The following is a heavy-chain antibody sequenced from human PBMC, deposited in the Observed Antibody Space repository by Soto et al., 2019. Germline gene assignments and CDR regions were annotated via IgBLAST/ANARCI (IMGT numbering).Heavy chain of an antibody. CDR1: GFTFSSYG. V-gene: IGHV3-30*18. D-gene: IGHD6-19*01. CDR2: ISYDGSNK. J-gene: IGHJ4*02. CDR3: AKVAVADGDFDY. Sequence: QVQLVESGGGVVQPGRSLRLSCAASGFTFSSYGMHWVRQAPGKGLEWVAVISYDGSNKYYADSVKGRFTISRDNSKNTLYLQMSSLRAEDTAVYYCAKVAVADGDFDYWGQGTLVTVSS.